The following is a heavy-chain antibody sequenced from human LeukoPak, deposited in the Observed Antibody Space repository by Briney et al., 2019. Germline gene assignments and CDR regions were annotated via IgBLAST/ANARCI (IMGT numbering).Heavy chain of an antibody. CDR2: INPSGST. CDR1: DGSFSGYS. CDR3: ARGVKQLGRFYFYLDV. V-gene: IGHV4-34*01. Sequence: PSETLSLTCVVSDGSFSGYSWTWIRQPPGKGLESIGEINPSGSTNYSPSLKGRVTLSIDRSENQFSLNLTSVTAADTAVYYCARGVKQLGRFYFYLDVWGNGTTVSVSS. D-gene: IGHD1-1*01. J-gene: IGHJ6*03.